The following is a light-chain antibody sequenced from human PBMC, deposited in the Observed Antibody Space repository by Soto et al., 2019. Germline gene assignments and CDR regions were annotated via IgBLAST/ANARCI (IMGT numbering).Light chain of an antibody. CDR1: NNL. CDR3: CAYVGARSYV. V-gene: IGLV2-23*01. CDR2: EGT. Sequence: QSALTQRASVSGPPGQSITISCTGTNNLVSWYQQHPGKAPKVVVYEGTKRPSGVSNRFSGSNSGGTASLTISGLQAKDEASYFCCAYVGARSYVFGPGT. J-gene: IGLJ1*01.